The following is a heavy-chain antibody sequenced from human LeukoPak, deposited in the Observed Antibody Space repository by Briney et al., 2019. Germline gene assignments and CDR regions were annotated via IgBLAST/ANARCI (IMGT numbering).Heavy chain of an antibody. D-gene: IGHD5-24*01. CDR1: GYSISSGYY. CDR3: ARDYDGYKPRNVFDY. J-gene: IGHJ4*02. Sequence: PSETLSLTCTVSGYSISSGYYWGWIRQPPGKGLEWFGSIYHSGSTYYNPSLKSRVTISVDTSKNQFSLKLSSVTAADTAVYYCARDYDGYKPRNVFDYWGQGTLVTVSS. V-gene: IGHV4-38-2*02. CDR2: IYHSGST.